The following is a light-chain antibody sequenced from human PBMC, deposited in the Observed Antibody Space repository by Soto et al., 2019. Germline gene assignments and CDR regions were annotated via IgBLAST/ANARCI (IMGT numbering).Light chain of an antibody. V-gene: IGLV2-11*01. CDR2: DVK. CDR1: SSDVGGYNY. CDR3: CSYAGDYTFV. Sequence: QSALSQPRSVSWSPGQSVTLSCTGTSSDVGGYNYVTWYQQYPGKAPKVMIYDVKTRPSGVPDRFSGSKSGNTASLTISGLQAEDEADYYCCSYAGDYTFVFGTGTKLTVL. J-gene: IGLJ1*01.